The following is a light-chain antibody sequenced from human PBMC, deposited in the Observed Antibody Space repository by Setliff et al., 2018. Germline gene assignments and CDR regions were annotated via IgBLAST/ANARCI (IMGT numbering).Light chain of an antibody. CDR2: EVN. CDR3: SSNIGSNNFDV. V-gene: IGLV2-8*01. Sequence: QSVLTQPPSASGSPGQPVTISCTGTSSDIGGYKYVSWYQQHPGKAPKLMIYEVNKRPSGVPDRFSGSKSGNTASLTVSGLQAEDEADYYCSSNIGSNNFDVFGTGTKVTVL. J-gene: IGLJ1*01. CDR1: SSDIGGYKY.